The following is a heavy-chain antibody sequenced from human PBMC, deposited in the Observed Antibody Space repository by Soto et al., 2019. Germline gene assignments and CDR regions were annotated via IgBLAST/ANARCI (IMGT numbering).Heavy chain of an antibody. CDR1: GFTFSSYS. CDR2: ISSSRSNK. J-gene: IGHJ6*02. D-gene: IGHD3-3*01. Sequence: GGSLRLSCAASGFTFSSYSMNWVRQAPGKGLEWVSSISSSRSNKYYADSVKGRFTISRDNAKNTLFLQMNSLRAEDTAVYYCARDVYYDFWSGYYSPSYYYYGMDVWGQGTTVTVSS. V-gene: IGHV3-21*06. CDR3: ARDVYYDFWSGYYSPSYYYYGMDV.